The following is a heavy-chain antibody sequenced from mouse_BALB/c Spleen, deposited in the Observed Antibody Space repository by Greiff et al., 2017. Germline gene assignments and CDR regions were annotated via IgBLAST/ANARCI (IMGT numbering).Heavy chain of an antibody. CDR3: ARIHYYGSYAMDY. D-gene: IGHD1-2*01. J-gene: IGHJ4*01. V-gene: IGHV3-6*02. Sequence: DVKLQESGPGLVKPSQSLSLTCSVTGYSITSGYYWNWIRQFPGNKLEWMGYISYDGSNNYNPSLKNRISITRDTSKNQFFLKLNSVTTEDTATYYCARIHYYGSYAMDYWGQGTSVTVSS. CDR2: ISYDGSN. CDR1: GYSITSGYY.